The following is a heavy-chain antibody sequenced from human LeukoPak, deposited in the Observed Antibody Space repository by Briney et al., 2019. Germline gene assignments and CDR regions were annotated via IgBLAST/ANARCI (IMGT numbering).Heavy chain of an antibody. D-gene: IGHD3-10*02. Sequence: GGSLRLSCAASGFTFSSYEMNWIRQAPGKGLEGVSYISSSGSTIYYADSVKGRFTISRDNAKNSLYLQMNSLRAEDTAVYYCAELGITMIGGVWGKGTTVTISS. CDR2: ISSSGSTI. J-gene: IGHJ6*04. CDR3: AELGITMIGGV. CDR1: GFTFSSYE. V-gene: IGHV3-48*03.